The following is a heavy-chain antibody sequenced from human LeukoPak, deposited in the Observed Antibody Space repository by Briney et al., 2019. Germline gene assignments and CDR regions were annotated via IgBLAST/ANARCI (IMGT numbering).Heavy chain of an antibody. CDR3: ARDRAYSRFDY. CDR2: IKEDGSED. V-gene: IGHV3-7*01. CDR1: GFTFSRSW. Sequence: GGSLRLSCVDSGFTFSRSWMTWVRQAPGKGLEWVASIKEDGSEDYYVGSVEGRFTIFRDNSKSSLYLQMNNLRVEDTAVYYCARDRAYSRFDYWGQGTLVTVAS. D-gene: IGHD1-26*01. J-gene: IGHJ4*02.